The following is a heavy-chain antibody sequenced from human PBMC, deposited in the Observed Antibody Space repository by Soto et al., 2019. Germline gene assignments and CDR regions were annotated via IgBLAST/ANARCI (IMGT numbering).Heavy chain of an antibody. D-gene: IGHD1-26*01. CDR3: ARRHSGTYSWYFDL. CDR2: IYYSGST. CDR1: GGSISSSSYY. V-gene: IGHV4-39*01. J-gene: IGHJ2*01. Sequence: ETLSLTCTVSGGSISSSSYYWGWIRQPPGKGLEWIGTIYYSGSTYYNPSLQSRVTISVDTSKNQFSLRLSSVTAADTAMYYCARRHSGTYSWYFDLWGRGTLVTVSS.